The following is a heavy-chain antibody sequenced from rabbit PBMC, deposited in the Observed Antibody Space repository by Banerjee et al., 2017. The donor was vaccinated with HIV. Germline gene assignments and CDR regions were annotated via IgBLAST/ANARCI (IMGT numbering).Heavy chain of an antibody. CDR3: ARDDHDSNYWGFYFNL. D-gene: IGHD8-1*01. CDR2: IYAGSSGST. Sequence: QSLEESGGDLVKPGASLTLTCTASGFSFSSSYWICWVRQAPGKGLEWIACIYAGSSGSTYYASWAKGRFTISKTSSTTVTLQMTSLTAADTATYFCARDDHDSNYWGFYFNLWGPGTLVTVS. CDR1: GFSFSSSYW. J-gene: IGHJ4*01. V-gene: IGHV1S40*01.